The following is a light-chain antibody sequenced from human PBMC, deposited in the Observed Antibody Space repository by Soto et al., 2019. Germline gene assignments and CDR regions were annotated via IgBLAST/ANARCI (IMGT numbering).Light chain of an antibody. V-gene: IGLV1-44*01. CDR2: SNN. CDR3: EAWDGSLNVVL. Sequence: QSVLTQPPSASGTPGQRVTISCSGSNSNIGTNTVNWYQHLPGSAPKLLIYSNNQRPSGVPDRLSGSKSGTSASLAISGLQPDDEADDYCEAWDGSLNVVLFGGGTKLTVL. J-gene: IGLJ2*01. CDR1: NSNIGTNT.